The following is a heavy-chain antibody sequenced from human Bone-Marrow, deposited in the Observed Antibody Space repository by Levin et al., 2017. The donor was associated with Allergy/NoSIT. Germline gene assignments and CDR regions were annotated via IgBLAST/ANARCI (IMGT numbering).Heavy chain of an antibody. J-gene: IGHJ6*02. CDR1: GYTFTSYY. CDR2: INPSGGST. CDR3: ARPSAEYYYYYGMDV. V-gene: IGHV1-46*01. Sequence: ASVKVSCKASGYTFTSYYMHWVRQAPGQGLEWMGIINPSGGSTSYAQKFQGRVTMTRDTSTSTVYMELSSLRSEDTAVYYCARPSAEYYYYYGMDVWGQGTTVTVSS.